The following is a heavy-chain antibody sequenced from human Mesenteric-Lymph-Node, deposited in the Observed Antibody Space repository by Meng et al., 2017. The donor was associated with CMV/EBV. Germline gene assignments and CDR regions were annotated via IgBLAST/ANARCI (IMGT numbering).Heavy chain of an antibody. CDR2: INHSGST. J-gene: IGHJ4*02. CDR1: GGSFSGYY. D-gene: IGHD2-2*01. CDR3: ARCSTSCVH. Sequence: SETLSLTCAVYGGSFSGYYWSWIRQPPGKGLEWIGEINHSGSTNYNPSLKSRVTISVDTSKNQFSLKLSSVTAADTAVYYCARCSTSCVHWGQGTLVTVSS. V-gene: IGHV4-34*01.